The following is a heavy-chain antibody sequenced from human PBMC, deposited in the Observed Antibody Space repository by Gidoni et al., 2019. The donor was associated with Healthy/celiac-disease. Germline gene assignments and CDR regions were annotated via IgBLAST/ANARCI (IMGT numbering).Heavy chain of an antibody. Sequence: EVQLLESGGGLVQPGGSLRLSCAASGFTFNRYAMSWVRQAPGKGLEWVSAISGSGGSTYYADSVKGRFTISRDNSKNTLYLQMNSLRAEDTAVYYCAKDPGSSSWNNWFDPWGQGTLVTVSS. J-gene: IGHJ5*02. CDR2: ISGSGGST. D-gene: IGHD6-13*01. CDR1: GFTFNRYA. V-gene: IGHV3-23*01. CDR3: AKDPGSSSWNNWFDP.